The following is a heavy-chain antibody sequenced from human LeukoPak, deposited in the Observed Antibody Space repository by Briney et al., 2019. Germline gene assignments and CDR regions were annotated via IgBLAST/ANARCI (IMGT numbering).Heavy chain of an antibody. J-gene: IGHJ4*02. CDR2: ISAYNGNT. CDR3: AREGDIVVVPAAIFDY. V-gene: IGHV1-18*01. CDR1: GYTFTSYG. D-gene: IGHD2-2*01. Sequence: ASVKVSCKASGYTFTSYGISWVRQAPGQGLEWMGWISAYNGNTNYAQKLQGRVTMTTDTSTSTAYMELRSLTSDDTAVYYCAREGDIVVVPAAIFDYWGQGTLVTVSS.